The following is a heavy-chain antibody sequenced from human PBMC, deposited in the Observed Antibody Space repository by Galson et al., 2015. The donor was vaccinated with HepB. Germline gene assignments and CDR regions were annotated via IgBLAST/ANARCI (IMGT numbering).Heavy chain of an antibody. J-gene: IGHJ6*03. CDR1: GYTFTTYA. V-gene: IGHV1-3*04. D-gene: IGHD3-16*02. Sequence: QSGAEVKKPGPSVKVSCKASGYTFTTYAIHWVRQAPGQRLEWMGWINTGNGNTKYSQNFQGRVTITRDTSASTAYMDLSSLRSEDTAVYYCARSYRPNYYYYIDVWGKGTTVTVSS. CDR3: ARSYRPNYYYYIDV. CDR2: INTGNGNT.